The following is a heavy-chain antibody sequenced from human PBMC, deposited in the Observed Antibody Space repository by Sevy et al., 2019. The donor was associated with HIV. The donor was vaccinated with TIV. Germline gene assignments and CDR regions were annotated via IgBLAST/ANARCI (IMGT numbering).Heavy chain of an antibody. V-gene: IGHV3-23*01. Sequence: GGSLRLSCAASEVTFYNYAMTWVRQAPGKGLEWVSVIDGSGGNSYYADSVKGRFTISRDNSKNTLYLQMNSLRVDDTAVYYCAKRGTYYGGPFDCWGQGTLVTVSS. CDR3: AKRGTYYGGPFDC. CDR1: EVTFYNYA. D-gene: IGHD1-26*01. J-gene: IGHJ4*02. CDR2: IDGSGGNS.